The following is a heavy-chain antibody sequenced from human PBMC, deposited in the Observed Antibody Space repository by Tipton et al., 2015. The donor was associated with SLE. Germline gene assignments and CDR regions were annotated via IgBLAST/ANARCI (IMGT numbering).Heavy chain of an antibody. J-gene: IGHJ4*02. CDR1: GFTVSSNY. D-gene: IGHD2-15*01. Sequence: SLRLSCAASGFTVSSNYMSWVRQAPGKGLEWVSFIYSGGKTMYADSVKGRFTISRDNVKNTLYLQMNNLRPEDTAVYYYARSNRYWGQGTLVTVSS. CDR2: IYSGGKT. CDR3: ARSNRY. V-gene: IGHV3-66*02.